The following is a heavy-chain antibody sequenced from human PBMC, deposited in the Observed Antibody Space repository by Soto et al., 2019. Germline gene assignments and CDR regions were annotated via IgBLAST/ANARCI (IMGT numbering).Heavy chain of an antibody. Sequence: EVQLLESGGGLVQPGGSLRLSCSASGIIFMNYAMTWVRQAPGEGLERVSTLNGNGGSTYYANSVRGRFTISRDNSRGTLYLHFNTLRAEDTAVYYCAKYPLDLAAAYEDFHYYMDVWGTGTTVTVSS. J-gene: IGHJ6*03. D-gene: IGHD1-1*01. V-gene: IGHV3-23*01. CDR3: AKYPLDLAAAYEDFHYYMDV. CDR1: GIIFMNYA. CDR2: LNGNGGST.